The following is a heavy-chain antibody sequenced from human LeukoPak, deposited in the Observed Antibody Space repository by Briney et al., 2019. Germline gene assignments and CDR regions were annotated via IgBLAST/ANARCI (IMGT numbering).Heavy chain of an antibody. CDR3: AREVSVAGWDFDY. CDR2: IMPIFGSA. V-gene: IGHV1-69*05. Sequence: SVKLSCKASGGTFSKYGINWVRQAPGQGLEWMGGIMPIFGSANYAERFQGRVSITTDGSTSTAYMELNSLRSEDTAVYYCAREVSVAGWDFDYWGQGTLVTVSS. D-gene: IGHD6-19*01. J-gene: IGHJ4*02. CDR1: GGTFSKYG.